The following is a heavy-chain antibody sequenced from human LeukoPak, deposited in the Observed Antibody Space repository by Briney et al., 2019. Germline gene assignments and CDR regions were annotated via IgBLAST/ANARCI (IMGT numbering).Heavy chain of an antibody. D-gene: IGHD3-10*01. Sequence: ASVKVSCKASGYTFTSYGISWVRQAPGQGLEWMGLISAYNGNTNYEQKLQGRVTMTTDKSTSTAYMELRSLRSDDTAVYYCARDKYYYGSGSYDYWGQGTLVTVSS. V-gene: IGHV1-18*01. CDR2: ISAYNGNT. CDR3: ARDKYYYGSGSYDY. J-gene: IGHJ4*02. CDR1: GYTFTSYG.